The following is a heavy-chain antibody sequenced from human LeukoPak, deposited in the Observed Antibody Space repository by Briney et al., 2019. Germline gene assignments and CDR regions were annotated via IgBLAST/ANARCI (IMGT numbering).Heavy chain of an antibody. J-gene: IGHJ4*02. CDR1: GGSISSGGYY. CDR3: ARGKRVGYYFDY. V-gene: IGHV4-31*03. Sequence: PSRTLSLTCTVSGGSISSGGYYWSWIRQHPGKGLEWIGYIYYSGSTYYNPSLKSRVTISVDTSKNQFSLKLSSVTAADTAVYYCARGKRVGYYFDYWGQGTLVTVSS. D-gene: IGHD1-1*01. CDR2: IYYSGST.